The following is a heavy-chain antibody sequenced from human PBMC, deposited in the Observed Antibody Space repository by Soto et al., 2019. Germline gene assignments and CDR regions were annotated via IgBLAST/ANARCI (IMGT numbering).Heavy chain of an antibody. V-gene: IGHV3-74*01. CDR1: GFTFRSYW. J-gene: IGHJ4*02. CDR3: VRAEYRSASGDY. CDR2: INSDGTIT. Sequence: GGSLRLSCAASGFTFRSYWMHWVRQAPGKGLVWVSSINSDGTITNYADFAKGRFSISRDNAKNTLFLQMNSLRADDTAVYYCVRAEYRSASGDYWGQGTLVTVSS. D-gene: IGHD6-6*01.